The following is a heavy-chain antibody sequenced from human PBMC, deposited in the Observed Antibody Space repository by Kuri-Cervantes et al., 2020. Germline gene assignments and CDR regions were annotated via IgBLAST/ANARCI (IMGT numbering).Heavy chain of an antibody. J-gene: IGHJ4*02. V-gene: IGHV3-30*03. CDR2: ISYDGSNK. CDR3: ARDLWGIAAAGTSH. Sequence: GESLKISCAASGFTFSSYGMHWVRQAPGKGLEWVAVISYDGSNKYYADSVKGRFTISRDNSKNTLYLQMNSLRAEDTAVYYCARDLWGIAAAGTSHWGQGTLVTVSS. CDR1: GFTFSSYG. D-gene: IGHD6-13*01.